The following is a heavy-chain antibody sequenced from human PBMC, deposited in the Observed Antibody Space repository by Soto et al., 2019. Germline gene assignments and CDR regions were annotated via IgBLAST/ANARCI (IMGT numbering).Heavy chain of an antibody. J-gene: IGHJ4*02. V-gene: IGHV3-66*01. D-gene: IGHD6-19*01. CDR3: TRYGGQWLTRYFDY. CDR1: GFTVSSNC. CDR2: IYSGGST. Sequence: PGGFLRLSCAASGFTVSSNCRSWVRQAPGKGLEWVSVIYSGGSTYYADPVKGRFTISRDNSKNTLYLQMNSLRAEDTAVYYCTRYGGQWLTRYFDYWGQGTLVTVSS.